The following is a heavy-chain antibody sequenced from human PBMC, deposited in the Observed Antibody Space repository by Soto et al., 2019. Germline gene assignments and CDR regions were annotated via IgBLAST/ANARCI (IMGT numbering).Heavy chain of an antibody. D-gene: IGHD3-10*01. J-gene: IGHJ3*02. CDR1: GYTFTSYY. CDR2: INPSGGST. V-gene: IGHV1-46*01. CDR3: ASSWFGGAFDI. Sequence: QVQLVQSGAEVKKPGASVKVSCKASGYTFTSYYMHWVRQAPGQGLEWMGIINPSGGSTSYAQKFQGRVTMTRDTSTSTVSMELSSLRSEDTAVYYCASSWFGGAFDIWGQGTMVTVSS.